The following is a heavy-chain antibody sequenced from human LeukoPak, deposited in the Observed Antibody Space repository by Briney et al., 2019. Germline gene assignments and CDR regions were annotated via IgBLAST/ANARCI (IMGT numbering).Heavy chain of an antibody. Sequence: SSETLSLTCTVSGGSISSSSYYWGWIRQPPGKGLEWIGSIYYSGSTYYNPSLKSRVTISVDTSKNQFSLKLSSVTAADTAVYYCARRGYDSSGYSDYWGQGTLVTVSS. D-gene: IGHD3-22*01. CDR3: ARRGYDSSGYSDY. V-gene: IGHV4-39*07. CDR2: IYYSGST. CDR1: GGSISSSSYY. J-gene: IGHJ4*02.